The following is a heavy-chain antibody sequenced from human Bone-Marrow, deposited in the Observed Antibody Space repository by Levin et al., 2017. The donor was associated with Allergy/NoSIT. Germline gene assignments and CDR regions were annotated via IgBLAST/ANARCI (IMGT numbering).Heavy chain of an antibody. CDR2: INWNSANI. CDR1: GFTFDDHA. Sequence: SLKISCVASGFTFDDHAMHWVRQGPGKGLEWVSVINWNSANIGYADSVKGRFTISRDNAKNSLYLDMKSLRPEDTAVYYCARDMISARPYYGMDVWGRGTAVTV. CDR3: ARDMISARPYYGMDV. J-gene: IGHJ6*02. D-gene: IGHD3-22*01. V-gene: IGHV3-9*01.